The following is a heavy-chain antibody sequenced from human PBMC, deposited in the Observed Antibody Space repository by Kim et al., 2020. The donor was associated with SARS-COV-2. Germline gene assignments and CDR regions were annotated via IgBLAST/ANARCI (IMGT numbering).Heavy chain of an antibody. J-gene: IGHJ6*02. D-gene: IGHD6-25*01. CDR2: ISYDGSKQ. CDR1: RLTFSSYA. CDR3: ARAAGPQSYYYYGIDV. Sequence: GGSLRLSCAASRLTFSSYAMHWVRQAPGKGLEWVAVISYDGSKQYYIDSVKGRFTVSRDNSKNTLFLQMNGLRADDTAVYYCARAAGPQSYYYYGIDVWGQGTTVTVSS. V-gene: IGHV3-30*04.